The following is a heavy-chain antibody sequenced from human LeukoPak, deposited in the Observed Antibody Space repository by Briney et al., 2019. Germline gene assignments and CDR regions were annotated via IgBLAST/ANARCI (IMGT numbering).Heavy chain of an antibody. Sequence: ASVKVSCKASGYTFTGYYMHWVRQAPGQGLEWMGWINPNSGGTNYAQKFQGRVTMTRDTSISTAYMELSRLRSDDTAVYYCARNEVGYSYGYDYWGEGTLVTVSS. CDR3: ARNEVGYSYGYDY. J-gene: IGHJ4*02. CDR2: INPNSGGT. V-gene: IGHV1-2*02. D-gene: IGHD5-18*01. CDR1: GYTFTGYY.